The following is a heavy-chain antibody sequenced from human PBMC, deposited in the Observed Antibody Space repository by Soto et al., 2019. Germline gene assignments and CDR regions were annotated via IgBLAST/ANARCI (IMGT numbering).Heavy chain of an antibody. CDR3: AREGIVATNYYYYYMDV. J-gene: IGHJ6*03. D-gene: IGHD5-12*01. CDR1: GGSISSYY. V-gene: IGHV4-59*01. CDR2: IYYSGST. Sequence: SETLALTCTVSGGSISSYYWGWIRQHPGKGLEWIGYIYYSGSTNYNPSLKSRVTISVDTSKNQFSLKLSSVTAADTAVYYCAREGIVATNYYYYYMDVWGKGTTVTVSS.